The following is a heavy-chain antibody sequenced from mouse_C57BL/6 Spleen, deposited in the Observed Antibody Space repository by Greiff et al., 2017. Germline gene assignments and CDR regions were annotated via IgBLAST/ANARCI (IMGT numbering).Heavy chain of an antibody. Sequence: EVQLQQSGPELVKPGASVKISCKASGYTFTDYYMNWVKQSHGKSLEWIGDINPNNGGTSYNQKFKGKATLTVDKSSSTAYMELRSLTSEDSAVYYCARSPYEEAMDYWGQGTSVTVSS. D-gene: IGHD2-3*01. CDR1: GYTFTDYY. V-gene: IGHV1-26*01. J-gene: IGHJ4*01. CDR3: ARSPYEEAMDY. CDR2: INPNNGGT.